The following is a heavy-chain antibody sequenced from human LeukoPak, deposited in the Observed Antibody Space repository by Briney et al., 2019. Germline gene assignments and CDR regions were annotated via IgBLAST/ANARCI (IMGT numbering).Heavy chain of an antibody. V-gene: IGHV4-39*01. CDR3: ARLLSPYRCSSTSCHGGIDY. CDR1: GGSISSSSYY. J-gene: IGHJ4*02. D-gene: IGHD2-2*01. CDR2: IYYSGST. Sequence: SETLSLTCTVSGGSISSSSYYWDWLRQPPGKGLEWIGSIYYSGSTYYNPSLKSRVTISVDTSKNQFSLKLSSVTAADTAVYYCARLLSPYRCSSTSCHGGIDYWGQGTLVTVSS.